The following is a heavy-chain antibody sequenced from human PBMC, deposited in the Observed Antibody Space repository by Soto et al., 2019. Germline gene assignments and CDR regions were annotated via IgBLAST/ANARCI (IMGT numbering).Heavy chain of an antibody. D-gene: IGHD3-10*01. V-gene: IGHV4-31*03. CDR3: ARHQRFSYDSGIYYNTLFDH. CDR1: GGSISSGVYY. Sequence: SGTLSLTCTVSGGSISSGVYYWSWIRQHPGKGLEWIGYIYYSGSTYYNPSLKSRVTISVDTSKNQFSLKLSSVTAADTAVYYCARHQRFSYDSGIYYNTLFDHWGLGTLVTVSS. J-gene: IGHJ4*02. CDR2: IYYSGST.